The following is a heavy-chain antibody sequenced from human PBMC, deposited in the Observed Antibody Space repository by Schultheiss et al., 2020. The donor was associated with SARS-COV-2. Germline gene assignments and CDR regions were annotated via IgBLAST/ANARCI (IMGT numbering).Heavy chain of an antibody. CDR3: ARLGYSYGYLDY. CDR1: GGSFSGYY. V-gene: IGHV4-59*08. D-gene: IGHD5-18*01. CDR2: IYYSGST. J-gene: IGHJ4*02. Sequence: GSLRLSCAVYGGSFSGYYWSWIRQPPGKGLEWIGYIYYSGSTNYNPSLKSRVTISVDTSKNQFSLKLSSVTAADTAVYYCARLGYSYGYLDYWGQGTLVTVSS.